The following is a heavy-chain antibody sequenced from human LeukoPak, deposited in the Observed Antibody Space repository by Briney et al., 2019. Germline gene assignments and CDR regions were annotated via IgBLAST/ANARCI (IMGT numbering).Heavy chain of an antibody. V-gene: IGHV4-61*01. Sequence: SETLSLTCTVSGGSVSSGSYYWSWIRQPPGKGLEWLGYIYYSGSTNYNPSLKSRVTISVDTSKNQFSLKLSSVTAADTAVYYCASTYYDFWSGYYFDYWGQGTLVTVSS. J-gene: IGHJ4*02. CDR2: IYYSGST. D-gene: IGHD3-3*01. CDR3: ASTYYDFWSGYYFDY. CDR1: GGSVSSGSYY.